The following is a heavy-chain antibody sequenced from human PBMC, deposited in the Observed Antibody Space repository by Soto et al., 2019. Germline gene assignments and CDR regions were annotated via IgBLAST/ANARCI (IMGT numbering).Heavy chain of an antibody. V-gene: IGHV3-7*03. D-gene: IGHD4-17*01. J-gene: IGHJ4*02. CDR2: IKRDGSEK. Sequence: GGSLRLSCTASGFMFGSYWMTWVRHVPGKGLQWVANIKRDGSEKYYVDFVKGRFTISRDNADNSVFLDMNNLRVDDTATYYCARVRATDYEIDYWGQGSLVTVSS. CDR3: ARVRATDYEIDY. CDR1: GFMFGSYW.